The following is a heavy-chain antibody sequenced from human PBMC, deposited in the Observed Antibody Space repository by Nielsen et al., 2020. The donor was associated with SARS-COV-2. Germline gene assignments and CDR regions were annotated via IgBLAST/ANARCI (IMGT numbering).Heavy chain of an antibody. Sequence: GESLKISCAASGCTFSSYAMHWVRQAPGKGLEWVAVISYDGSNKYYADSVKGRFTISRDNSKNTLYLQMNSLRAEDTAVYYCAREGIAAAGGFDYWGQGTLVTVSS. CDR1: GCTFSSYA. D-gene: IGHD6-13*01. CDR2: ISYDGSNK. V-gene: IGHV3-30-3*01. J-gene: IGHJ4*02. CDR3: AREGIAAAGGFDY.